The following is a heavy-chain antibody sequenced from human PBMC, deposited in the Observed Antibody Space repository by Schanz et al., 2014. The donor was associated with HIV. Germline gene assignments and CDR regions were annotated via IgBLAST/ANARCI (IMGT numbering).Heavy chain of an antibody. J-gene: IGHJ6*02. V-gene: IGHV3-30-3*01. CDR2: ISYDGSNK. D-gene: IGHD5-18*01. Sequence: VQLLESGGGLVQPGGSLRLSCADSGFTFSSYAMSWVRQAPGKGLEWVAVISYDGSNKYYADSVKGRFTISRDNSKNTLYLQMNSLRAEETAVYYCAKDPQNGYLGYFGMDVWGQGTTVTVSS. CDR1: GFTFSSYA. CDR3: AKDPQNGYLGYFGMDV.